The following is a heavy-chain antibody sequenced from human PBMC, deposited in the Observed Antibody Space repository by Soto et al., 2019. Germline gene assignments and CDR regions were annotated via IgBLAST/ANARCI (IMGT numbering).Heavy chain of an antibody. Sequence: TSETLSLPCTVSGGSIYSNDYYWCWIRQPPGRGLEWIGNIDYNGVTYYILSLKSRVSISIDTSKNQFSLMLNTVTAADTALSYCGKVLVGATALTEPDSWGPGTLVTVSS. CDR1: GGSIYSNDYY. CDR2: IDYNGVT. V-gene: IGHV4-39*01. D-gene: IGHD2-15*01. CDR3: GKVLVGATALTEPDS. J-gene: IGHJ4*02.